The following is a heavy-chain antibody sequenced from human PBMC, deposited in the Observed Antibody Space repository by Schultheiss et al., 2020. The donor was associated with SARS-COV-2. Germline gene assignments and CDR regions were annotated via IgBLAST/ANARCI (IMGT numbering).Heavy chain of an antibody. CDR1: GGSISSGSYY. Sequence: LRLSCTVSGGSISSGSYYWSWIRQPAGKGLEWIGRIYTSGSTNYNPSLKSRVTISVDTSKNQFSLKLSSVTAADTAVYYCARSRGYYDSSGYYYDYYYYGMDVWGQGTTVTVSS. CDR2: IYTSGST. CDR3: ARSRGYYDSSGYYYDYYYYGMDV. D-gene: IGHD3-22*01. J-gene: IGHJ6*02. V-gene: IGHV4-61*02.